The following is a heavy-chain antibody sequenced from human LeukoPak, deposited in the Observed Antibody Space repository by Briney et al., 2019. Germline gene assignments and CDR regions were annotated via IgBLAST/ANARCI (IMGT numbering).Heavy chain of an antibody. D-gene: IGHD1-26*01. CDR3: AREGSGSSFDY. CDR2: INPSGGST. V-gene: IGHV1-46*01. J-gene: IGHJ4*02. Sequence: ASVKVSCKASGYTFTSYSMYWVRQAPGQGLEWMGIINPSGGSTSYAQKFQGRVTMTRDTSTSTVYMELSSLRSEDAAVYYCAREGSGSSFDYWGQGTLVTVSS. CDR1: GYTFTSYS.